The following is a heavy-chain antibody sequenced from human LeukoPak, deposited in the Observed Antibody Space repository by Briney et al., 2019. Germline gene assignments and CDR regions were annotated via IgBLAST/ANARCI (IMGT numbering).Heavy chain of an antibody. CDR1: GGSVSVHY. CDR2: AYYRGST. D-gene: IGHD1-1*01. J-gene: IGHJ4*02. V-gene: IGHV4-59*02. CDR3: ASATWYNHYDY. Sequence: SETLSLTCTVSGGSVSVHYWSWIRQPPGKGLEWIGYAYYRGSTNYNPSLKSRVTISIDTSKNQFSLNLSSVTAADTALYYCASATWYNHYDYWGQGTLVTVSS.